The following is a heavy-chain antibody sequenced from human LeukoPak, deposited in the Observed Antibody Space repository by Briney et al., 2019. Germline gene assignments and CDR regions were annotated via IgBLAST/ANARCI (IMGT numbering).Heavy chain of an antibody. CDR3: AGLHAGPDAFDI. J-gene: IGHJ3*02. CDR2: ISAYNGYT. V-gene: IGHV1-18*01. Sequence: ASVKVSCKASGYTFTNYGISWVRQAPGQGLEWMGWISAYNGYTDYAQKFQFRVTMTTDTSTSTAYMELRSLRSDDTAVYYCAGLHAGPDAFDIWGQGTMVTVSS. CDR1: GYTFTNYG.